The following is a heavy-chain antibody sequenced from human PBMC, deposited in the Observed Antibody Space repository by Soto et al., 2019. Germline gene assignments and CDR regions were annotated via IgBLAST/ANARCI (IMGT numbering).Heavy chain of an antibody. CDR1: GYSFTSYW. D-gene: IGHD3-16*02. V-gene: IGHV5-51*01. J-gene: IGHJ4*02. Sequence: GESLKISCKGSGYSFTSYWIGWVRQMPGKGLEWMGIIYPGDSDTRYSPSFQGQVTISADKSISTAYLQWSSLKASDTAMYYCAIGPRMITFGGVIVRGSRVVYFDYWGQGTLVTVSS. CDR2: IYPGDSDT. CDR3: AIGPRMITFGGVIVRGSRVVYFDY.